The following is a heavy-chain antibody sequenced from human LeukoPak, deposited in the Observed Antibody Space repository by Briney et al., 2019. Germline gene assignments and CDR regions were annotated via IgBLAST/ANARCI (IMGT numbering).Heavy chain of an antibody. CDR2: INPNSGGT. J-gene: IGHJ4*02. D-gene: IGHD3-22*01. Sequence: GASVKVSCKASGYTFTGYYMHWVRQAPGQGLEWMGWINPNSGGTNYAQKFQGRVTMTRDTSISTAYMELSRLRSDDTAVYYCAREKYYDSSGFDHWGQGTLVTVSS. CDR1: GYTFTGYY. CDR3: AREKYYDSSGFDH. V-gene: IGHV1-2*02.